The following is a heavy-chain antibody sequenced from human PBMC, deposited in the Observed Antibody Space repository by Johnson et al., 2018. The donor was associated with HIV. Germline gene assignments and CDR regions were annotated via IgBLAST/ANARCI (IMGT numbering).Heavy chain of an antibody. J-gene: IGHJ3*02. CDR2: IGWNSGSI. CDR1: GFSFDDYA. Sequence: VLLVESGGGLVQPGGSLRLSCAASGFSFDDYAMHWVRQVPGKGLEWVAGIGWNSGSIGYADSVKGRFTISRDNAKNSLYLQMNSLRAEDTALYYCAKPLHSGSYWAAFDIWGQGTMVTVSS. CDR3: AKPLHSGSYWAAFDI. V-gene: IGHV3-9*01. D-gene: IGHD1-26*01.